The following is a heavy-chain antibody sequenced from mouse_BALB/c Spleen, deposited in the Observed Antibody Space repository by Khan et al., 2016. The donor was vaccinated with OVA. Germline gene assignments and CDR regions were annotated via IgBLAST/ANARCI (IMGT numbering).Heavy chain of an antibody. J-gene: IGHJ3*01. Sequence: VQLQQSGPELVEPGASVKMSCKASGYTFTNYVMHWVKQKPGQGLEWIGYINPYTAGTRYNEKFKGKATLTSDISSTTAYMQLSSLTYEDSAVYDCSREASRWDVALPYWGQGTLVTVSA. CDR1: GYTFTNYV. V-gene: IGHV1S136*01. D-gene: IGHD4-1*01. CDR3: SREASRWDVALPY. CDR2: INPYTAGT.